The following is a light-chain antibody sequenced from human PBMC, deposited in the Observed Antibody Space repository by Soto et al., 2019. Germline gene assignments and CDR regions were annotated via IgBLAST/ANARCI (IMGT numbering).Light chain of an antibody. CDR2: DAS. Sequence: EIVLTQSPATLSLSPGERATLSCRASQSVSTYLAWYQQKLGQAPRLLIYDASSRATGIPARFSGSGSGTDFALTISSLEPEDFAVYYCKQRSNWPRYTFGQGTKLEIK. CDR3: KQRSNWPRYT. V-gene: IGKV3-11*01. J-gene: IGKJ2*01. CDR1: QSVSTY.